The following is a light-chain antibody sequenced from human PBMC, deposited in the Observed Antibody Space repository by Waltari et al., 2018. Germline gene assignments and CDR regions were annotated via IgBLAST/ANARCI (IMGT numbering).Light chain of an antibody. J-gene: IGKJ2*01. CDR2: KAS. CDR1: QSIGYW. V-gene: IGKV1-5*03. Sequence: DIQMTQSPSTLSASVGDRVTLTCRASQSIGYWLAWYQQKPGKAPKLLIQKASSLQGGIPSRFGGSGSGTEFTLTISSLQPDDSATYHCQQYSSESYTFGQGTKLEIK. CDR3: QQYSSESYT.